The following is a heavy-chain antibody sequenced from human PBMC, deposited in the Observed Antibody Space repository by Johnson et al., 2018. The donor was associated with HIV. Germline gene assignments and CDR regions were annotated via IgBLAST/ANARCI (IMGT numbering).Heavy chain of an antibody. Sequence: QMQLVESGGGVVQPERSLRLSCAASGFTFGNYAMHWVRQHPGEGLEWVAVIWSDGSNKYYAASVKGRFTISRDNSKKTLYLQMNSLRAEDTAVYYCAREGTLGAFDIWGQGTMVTVSS. CDR2: IWSDGSNK. J-gene: IGHJ3*02. CDR3: AREGTLGAFDI. V-gene: IGHV3-33*01. D-gene: IGHD1-1*01. CDR1: GFTFGNYA.